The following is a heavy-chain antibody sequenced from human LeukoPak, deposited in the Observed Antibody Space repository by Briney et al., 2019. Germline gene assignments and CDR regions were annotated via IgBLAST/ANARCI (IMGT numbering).Heavy chain of an antibody. CDR2: ISSNGDNT. J-gene: IGHJ5*02. D-gene: IGHD1-26*01. CDR3: ARDGVGAYNWFDP. V-gene: IGHV3-64*01. Sequence: PGGSLTLSCAASGFTFRSYAMYWVRQAPGKGLEYVSAISSNGDNTYCASSVKGRFTTSRDNSKNTLYLQMDSLRAEDMAVYYCARDGVGAYNWFDPWGQGTLVTVSS. CDR1: GFTFRSYA.